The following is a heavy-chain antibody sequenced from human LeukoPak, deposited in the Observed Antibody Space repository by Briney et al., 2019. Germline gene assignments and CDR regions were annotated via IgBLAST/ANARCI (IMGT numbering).Heavy chain of an antibody. D-gene: IGHD1-26*01. CDR1: GGSISSYY. V-gene: IGHV4-59*01. J-gene: IGHJ5*02. CDR2: IYYSGST. Sequence: SSETLSLTCTVSGGSISSYYWSWIRQPPGKGLEWIGYIYYSGSTNYNPSLKSRVTMSVDTSKNQFSLKLSSVTAADTAVYYCARHRSYYGDWFDPWGQGTLVTVSS. CDR3: ARHRSYYGDWFDP.